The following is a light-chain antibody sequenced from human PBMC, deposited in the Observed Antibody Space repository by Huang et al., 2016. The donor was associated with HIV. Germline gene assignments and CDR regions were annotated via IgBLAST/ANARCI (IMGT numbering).Light chain of an antibody. J-gene: IGKJ1*01. CDR1: QRVSSNF. V-gene: IGKV3-20*01. CDR3: QQYGRSPAT. CDR2: GAS. Sequence: EIVLTQSPGTLSLSPGERATLSCRASQRVSSNFLAWYQQKPGQAPRLLIYGASTRATGIPNRFRGSGSGTDFTLTISRLEPEDFAVYYCQQYGRSPATFGQGTKVEIK.